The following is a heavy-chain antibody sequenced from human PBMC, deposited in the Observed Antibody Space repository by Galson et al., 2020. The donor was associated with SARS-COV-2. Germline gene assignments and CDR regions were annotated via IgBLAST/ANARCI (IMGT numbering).Heavy chain of an antibody. CDR2: FDPADGET. J-gene: IGHJ5*02. Sequence: GESLKISCKVSGYTLTELSMHWVRQPPGKGLEWMGGFDPADGETIYAQKFQGRVTMTEDTSTDTAYMELSSLRPEDTAVYYCATAPPMVRGSWFDPWGHGTLVTVSS. CDR3: ATAPPMVRGSWFDP. CDR1: GYTLTELS. V-gene: IGHV1-24*01. D-gene: IGHD3-10*01.